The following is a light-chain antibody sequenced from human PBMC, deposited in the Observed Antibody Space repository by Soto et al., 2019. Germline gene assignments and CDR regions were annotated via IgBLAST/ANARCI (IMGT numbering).Light chain of an antibody. Sequence: DSLRTQAPGSRAVSVGERTTMNCNGRRRGLYKSNNKNQLAWYQQKPGQPPQLIIYWASTRESGVPERFSGSGSGTDFTLTISSLEAEDVAFYWCQQYFDVPFTFGGGTKVDIK. J-gene: IGKJ4*01. CDR3: QQYFDVPFT. V-gene: IGKV4-1*01. CDR1: RRGLYKSNNKNQ. CDR2: WAS.